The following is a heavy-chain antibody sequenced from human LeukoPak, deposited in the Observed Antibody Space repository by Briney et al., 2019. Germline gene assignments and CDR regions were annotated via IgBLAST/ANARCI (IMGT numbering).Heavy chain of an antibody. Sequence: SETLSLTCTVSGGSISSYYWSWIRQPAGKGLEWIGRIYTSGSTNYNPSLKSRVTISVDTSKNQFSLKLSSVTAADTAVYYCARGSRIAAAGKGGWFDPWGQGTLVTVSS. CDR2: IYTSGST. CDR3: ARGSRIAAAGKGGWFDP. D-gene: IGHD6-13*01. V-gene: IGHV4-4*07. CDR1: GGSISSYY. J-gene: IGHJ5*02.